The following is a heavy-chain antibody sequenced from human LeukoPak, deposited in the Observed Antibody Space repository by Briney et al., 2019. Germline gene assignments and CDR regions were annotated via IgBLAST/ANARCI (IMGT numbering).Heavy chain of an antibody. J-gene: IGHJ4*02. D-gene: IGHD2-15*01. CDR3: ARVPPGRANY. Sequence: ASVKVSCKASGYTFTNYDINWGRQATGQGLEWMGWMNPNNGNTGSAQNFQGRLTMTRNTSISTAYMELSSLRSDDTAVYYCARVPPGRANYWGQGTLVTVSS. CDR2: MNPNNGNT. V-gene: IGHV1-8*01. CDR1: GYTFTNYD.